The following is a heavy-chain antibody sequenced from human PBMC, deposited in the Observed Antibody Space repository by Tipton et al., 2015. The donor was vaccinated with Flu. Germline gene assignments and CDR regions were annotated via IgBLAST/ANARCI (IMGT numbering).Heavy chain of an antibody. Sequence: SLRLSCTSSEVTLRAYDMTWVRQAPGRGLEWVSTISDSGDSAFYADSIKGRFTFTRDNSKNTVYLQMNGLRVEDTAVYYCAKDPPVTTSAWYFDLWGRGTLIIVSS. D-gene: IGHD4-17*01. CDR3: AKDPPVTTSAWYFDL. CDR1: EVTLRAYD. CDR2: ISDSGDSA. V-gene: IGHV3-23*01. J-gene: IGHJ2*01.